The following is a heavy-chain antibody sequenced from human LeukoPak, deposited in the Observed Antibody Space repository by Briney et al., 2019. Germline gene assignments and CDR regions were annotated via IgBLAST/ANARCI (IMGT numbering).Heavy chain of an antibody. D-gene: IGHD6-13*01. CDR1: VFTLRYSD. V-gene: IGHV3-13*01. J-gene: IGHJ3*02. CDR3: ARASGIAAAGVHNAFDI. Sequence: PGGSLLQSCAAPVFTLRYSDMPRVPQATGKVVGSNSAIGTAGDTYYPGSVKGRFTISRENAKNSLYLQMNSLRAGDTAVYYCARASGIAAAGVHNAFDIWGQGTMVTVSS. CDR2: IGTAGDT.